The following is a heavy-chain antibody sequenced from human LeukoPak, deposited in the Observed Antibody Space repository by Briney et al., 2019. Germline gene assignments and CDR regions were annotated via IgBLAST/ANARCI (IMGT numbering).Heavy chain of an antibody. CDR3: ARKREGPITGIDY. CDR1: GGSISGTNSY. J-gene: IGHJ4*02. D-gene: IGHD3-10*01. V-gene: IGHV4-39*07. Sequence: SETLSLTCTVSGGSISGTNSYWGWIRQSPRTGLEWIGNIYSSGSSYYKPSLKSRVTISIDTSENQFSLKLTSVTAADTAVYYCARKREGPITGIDYWGQGTLVTVSS. CDR2: IYSSGSS.